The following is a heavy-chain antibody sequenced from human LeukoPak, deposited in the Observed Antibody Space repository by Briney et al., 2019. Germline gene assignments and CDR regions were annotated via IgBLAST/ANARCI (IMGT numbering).Heavy chain of an antibody. CDR1: GFTFSSYA. CDR2: ISGSGGST. J-gene: IGHJ4*02. V-gene: IGHV3-23*01. CDR3: ARDISYSSSSPYYFDY. Sequence: GGSLRLSCAASGFTFSSYAMSWVRQAPGKGLEWVSAISGSGGSTYYADSVKGRFTISRDNSKNTLYLQMNSLRAEDTAVYYCARDISYSSSSPYYFDYWGQGTLVTVSS. D-gene: IGHD6-6*01.